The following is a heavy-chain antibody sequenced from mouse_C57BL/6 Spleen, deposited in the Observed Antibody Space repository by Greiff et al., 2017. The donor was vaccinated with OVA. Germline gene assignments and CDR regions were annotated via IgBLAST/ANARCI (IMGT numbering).Heavy chain of an antibody. Sequence: EVQLQESGAELVKPGASVKLSCTASGFNIKDYYMHWVKQRTEQGLEWIGRIDPEDGATKYAPKFQGKATITADTYSNTAYLQLSILTSEDTAVYYCARSDLTGTIDYWGQGTTLTVSS. CDR2: IDPEDGAT. CDR1: GFNIKDYY. V-gene: IGHV14-2*01. J-gene: IGHJ2*01. D-gene: IGHD4-1*01. CDR3: ARSDLTGTIDY.